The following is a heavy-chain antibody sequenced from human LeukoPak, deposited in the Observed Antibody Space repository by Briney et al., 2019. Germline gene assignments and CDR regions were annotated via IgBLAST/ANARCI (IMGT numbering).Heavy chain of an antibody. V-gene: IGHV4-34*01. CDR3: ASARKRVAVAGARRRGGYYFDY. CDR2: INLIGSA. Sequence: SETPSVTCAVHGGSFSGYYWCWIRQPPRKGLEWGGEINLIGSANYNPSLKSRVTISVDTSKNQFSLKLSSVTAADTAVYYCASARKRVAVAGARRRGGYYFDYWGQGTLVTVSS. CDR1: GGSFSGYY. D-gene: IGHD6-19*01. J-gene: IGHJ4*02.